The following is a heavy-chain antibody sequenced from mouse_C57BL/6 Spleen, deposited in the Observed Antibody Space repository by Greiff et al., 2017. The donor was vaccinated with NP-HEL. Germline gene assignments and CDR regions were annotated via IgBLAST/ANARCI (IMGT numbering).Heavy chain of an antibody. CDR1: GYAFSSYW. CDR2: IYPGDGDT. D-gene: IGHD1-1*01. CDR3: ARGDGSSHGDAMDY. J-gene: IGHJ4*01. Sequence: QVQLKESGAELVKPGASVKISCKASGYAFSSYWMNWVKQRPGKGLEWIGQIYPGDGDTNYNGKFKGKATLTADKSSSTAYMQLSSLTSEDSAVYFWARGDGSSHGDAMDYWGQGTSVTVSS. V-gene: IGHV1-80*01.